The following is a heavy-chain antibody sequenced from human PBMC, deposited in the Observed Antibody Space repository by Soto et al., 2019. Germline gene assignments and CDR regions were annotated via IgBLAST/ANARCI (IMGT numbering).Heavy chain of an antibody. CDR1: GGSISSYY. J-gene: IGHJ6*02. CDR2: IYYSGST. V-gene: IGHV4-59*01. CDR3: ARDIGYSYGPATYYYYCMDV. Sequence: PSETLSLTXTVSGGSISSYYWSWIRQPPGKGLEWIGYIYYSGSTNYNPSLKSRVTISVDTSKNQFSLKLSSVTAADTAVYYCARDIGYSYGPATYYYYCMDVWGQGTTVTVSS. D-gene: IGHD5-18*01.